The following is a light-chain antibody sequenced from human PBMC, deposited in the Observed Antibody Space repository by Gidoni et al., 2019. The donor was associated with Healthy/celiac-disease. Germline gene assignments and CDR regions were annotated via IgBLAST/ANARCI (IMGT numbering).Light chain of an antibody. CDR2: GNS. V-gene: IGLV1-40*01. CDR3: QSYDSSLSVYV. Sequence: QSVLTQPPSVSGAPGQRVTISCTGSSSNIGAGSDVHWSQQLPGTAPKLLIYGNSNRPSGVPDRFSGSKSGTSASLAITGLQAEDEADYYCQSYDSSLSVYVFGTGTKVTVL. CDR1: SSNIGAGSD. J-gene: IGLJ1*01.